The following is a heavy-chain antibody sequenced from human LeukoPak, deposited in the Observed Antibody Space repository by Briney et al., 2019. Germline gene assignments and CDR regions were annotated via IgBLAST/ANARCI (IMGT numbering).Heavy chain of an antibody. CDR3: ARDWVVHSAGPIRFLNWFDP. CDR2: IYYSGST. V-gene: IGHV4-59*01. J-gene: IGHJ5*02. D-gene: IGHD2-15*01. CDR1: GGSISSYY. Sequence: SETLSLTCTVSGGSISSYYWSWLRQPPGKGLEWIGYIYYSGSTNYNPSLKSRVTISVDTSKNQFSLKLSSVTAADTAVYYCARDWVVHSAGPIRFLNWFDPWGQGTLVTVSS.